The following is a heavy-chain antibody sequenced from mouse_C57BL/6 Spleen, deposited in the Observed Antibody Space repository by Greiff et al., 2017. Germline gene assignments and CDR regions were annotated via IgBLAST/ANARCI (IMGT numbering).Heavy chain of an antibody. Sequence: QVQLQQPGTELVKPGASVKLSCKASGYTFTSYWMHWVKQRPGQGLEWIGNINPSNGGTNYNDKFKSKATLTVDKSSSTAYMQRSSLTSEDSAVYYCARADTTASRGRYFDYWGQGATLTVSS. CDR1: GYTFTSYW. V-gene: IGHV1-53*01. J-gene: IGHJ2*01. CDR3: ARADTTASRGRYFDY. D-gene: IGHD1-2*01. CDR2: INPSNGGT.